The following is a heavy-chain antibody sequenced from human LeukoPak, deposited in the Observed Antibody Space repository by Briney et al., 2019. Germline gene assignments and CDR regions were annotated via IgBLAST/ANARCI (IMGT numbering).Heavy chain of an antibody. CDR2: IYPGDSDT. Sequence: PGESLKISCKGSGYSFTSYWIGWVRQMPGKGLEWMGIIYPGDSDTRYSPSFQGQVTISADKSISTAYLQWSSLKASDTAMYYCARSGWWGSSSYYYYYMDVWGKGTTVTVSS. V-gene: IGHV5-51*01. J-gene: IGHJ6*03. CDR1: GYSFTSYW. CDR3: ARSGWWGSSSYYYYYMDV. D-gene: IGHD6-6*01.